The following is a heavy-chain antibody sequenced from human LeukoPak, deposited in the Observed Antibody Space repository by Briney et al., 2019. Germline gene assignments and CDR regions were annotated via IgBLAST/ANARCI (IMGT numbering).Heavy chain of an antibody. J-gene: IGHJ5*02. CDR1: GYTFTSYG. CDR2: ISAYNGNT. Sequence: ASVKVSCEASGYTFTSYGISWVRQAPGQGLEWMGWISAYNGNTNYAQKLQGRVTMTTDTSTSTAYMELRSLRSDDTAVYYCAREQLPSLDSSGYYYYNQGWFDPWGQGTLVTVSS. V-gene: IGHV1-18*01. D-gene: IGHD3-22*01. CDR3: AREQLPSLDSSGYYYYNQGWFDP.